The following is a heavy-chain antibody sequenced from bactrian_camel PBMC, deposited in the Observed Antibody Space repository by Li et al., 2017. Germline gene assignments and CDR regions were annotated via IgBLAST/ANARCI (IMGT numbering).Heavy chain of an antibody. Sequence: DVQLVESGGGSVQARGSLKLSCAASGNTLNRGRMGWFRQGPGKDRERVATIQTGDGSPYYYDSAKGRFTISRDLAKNTVYLQMNSLKPEDTAMYYCAARVAWCAYGGTWTDSLRYNSWGQGTQVTVS. CDR3: AARVAWCAYGGTWTDSLRYNS. CDR2: IQTGDGSP. V-gene: IGHV3S40*01. J-gene: IGHJ6*01. CDR1: GNTLNRGR. D-gene: IGHD6*01.